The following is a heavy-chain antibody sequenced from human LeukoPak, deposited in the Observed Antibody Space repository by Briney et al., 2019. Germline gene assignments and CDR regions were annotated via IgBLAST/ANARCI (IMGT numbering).Heavy chain of an antibody. CDR1: GFTFEEYS. CDR3: GKDIEHYDIWNGYEY. CDR2: IRWDGGTT. J-gene: IGHJ4*02. V-gene: IGHV3-43*01. D-gene: IGHD3-3*01. Sequence: QTGGSLRLSCAASGFTFEEYSMQWVRRPPGKGLEWVAVIRWDGGTTYYADSVKSRFTISRDNSEKSVYLQMNSLRTEDTAFYYCGKDIEHYDIWNGYEYRGQGTLVTVSS.